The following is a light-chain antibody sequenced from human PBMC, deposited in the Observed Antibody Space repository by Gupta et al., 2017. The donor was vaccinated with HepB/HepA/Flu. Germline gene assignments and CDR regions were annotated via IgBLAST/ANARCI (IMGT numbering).Light chain of an antibody. V-gene: IGKV3-11*01. Sequence: EILLTQSPGTLSLSPGESATLSCRASQSISSCLAWYQQQPGQAPSLRIYDASNRTTGIPASVSGSGSGTDFTLTISSVGPEDVAFDFCCQRHNDRSCTFGQGTRLEMK. CDR2: DAS. CDR1: QSISSC. CDR3: CQRHNDRSCT. J-gene: IGKJ5*01.